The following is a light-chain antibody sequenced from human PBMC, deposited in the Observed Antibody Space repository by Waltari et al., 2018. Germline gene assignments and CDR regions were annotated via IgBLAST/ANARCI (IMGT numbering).Light chain of an antibody. CDR2: YAS. J-gene: IGKJ1*01. V-gene: IGKV3-20*01. Sequence: EIVLTQSPGTLSLSPGERATLYCRASQSVWRTLAWYQQKPGQAPRLLIYYASSRATGVPDRVSGSGSGTDFSLTISRLEPEDFAVYYCQKYGTLPATFGQGTTVEIK. CDR3: QKYGTLPAT. CDR1: QSVWRT.